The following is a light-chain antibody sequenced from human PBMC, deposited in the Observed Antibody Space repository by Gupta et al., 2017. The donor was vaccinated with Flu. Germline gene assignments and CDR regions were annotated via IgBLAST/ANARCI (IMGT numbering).Light chain of an antibody. Sequence: QSVLTQPPSVSGAPGQRVTISCAGTRYNIGAGFDVHWYHQLPGTAPNLLSFANSNRPSGVPDRFSGSKSGTSASLDITGLQAEDEGNYYCQAYDNSLGGSVIFGGGTKLTVL. CDR1: RYNIGAGFD. CDR3: QAYDNSLGGSVI. J-gene: IGLJ2*01. CDR2: ANS. V-gene: IGLV1-40*01.